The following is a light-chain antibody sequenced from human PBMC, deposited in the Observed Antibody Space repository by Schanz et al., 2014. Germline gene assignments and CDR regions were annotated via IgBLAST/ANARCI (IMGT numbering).Light chain of an antibody. CDR1: SSDVGSYNL. J-gene: IGLJ2*01. V-gene: IGLV2-14*02. CDR3: ASYAGSDNLI. CDR2: EGS. Sequence: QSALTQPASVSGSPGQSITISCTGTSSDVGSYNLVSWYQQHPGKAPKLMIYEGSKRPSGVPDRFSGSKSDNTASLTVSGLQLEDEADYYCASYAGSDNLIFGGGTKLPVL.